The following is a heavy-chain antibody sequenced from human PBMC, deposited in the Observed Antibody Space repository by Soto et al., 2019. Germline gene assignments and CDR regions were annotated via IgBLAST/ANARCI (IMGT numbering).Heavy chain of an antibody. CDR3: ARAHYYDSSGYYPPAFDI. D-gene: IGHD3-22*01. J-gene: IGHJ3*02. V-gene: IGHV1-3*01. Sequence: ASVKVSCKASGYTFTSYAMHWVRQAPGQRLEWMGWINAGNGNTKYSQKFQDRVTITRDTSASTAYMELSSLRSEDTAVYYCARAHYYDSSGYYPPAFDIWGQGTMVTVSS. CDR2: INAGNGNT. CDR1: GYTFTSYA.